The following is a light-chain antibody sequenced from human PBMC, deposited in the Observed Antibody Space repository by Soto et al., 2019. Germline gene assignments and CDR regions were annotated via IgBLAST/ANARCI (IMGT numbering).Light chain of an antibody. Sequence: DIQMTQSPSSLSASVGDRVTITCRASLPISNYLAWYQQKPGKIPNLLIYPASTLQAGVPSRLSGSCSGTDFTLTSSSRRPEDVAAYYCQKYNRAPLTFGGGTKVEIK. CDR2: PAS. CDR3: QKYNRAPLT. J-gene: IGKJ4*01. CDR1: LPISNY. V-gene: IGKV1-27*01.